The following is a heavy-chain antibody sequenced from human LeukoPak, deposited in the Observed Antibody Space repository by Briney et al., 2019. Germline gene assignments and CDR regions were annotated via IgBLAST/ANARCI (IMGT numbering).Heavy chain of an antibody. J-gene: IGHJ4*02. CDR3: ARGLSYYDSSGYPNYFDY. CDR1: GGSISSGSYY. CDR2: IYTSGST. V-gene: IGHV4-61*02. Sequence: PSETLSLTCTVSGGSISSGSYYWSWIRQPAGKGLEWIGRIYTSGSTNYNPSLKSRVTISVDTSKNQFSLKLSSVTAADTAVYYCARGLSYYDSSGYPNYFDYWGQGTLVTVSS. D-gene: IGHD3-22*01.